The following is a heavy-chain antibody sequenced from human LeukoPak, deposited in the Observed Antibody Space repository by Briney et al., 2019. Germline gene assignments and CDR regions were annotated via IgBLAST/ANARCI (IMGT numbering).Heavy chain of an antibody. CDR2: IKQDETEK. J-gene: IGHJ3*02. CDR3: ARASRTWEAFDI. D-gene: IGHD1-26*01. Sequence: GGSLRLSCTASGFTFSNFWMGWVRQAPGKGLEWVANIKQDETEKFYLGSVKGRFTISRDNAKNTLYLQMNSLRAEDTAVYYCARASRTWEAFDIWGQGTMVTVSS. CDR1: GFTFSNFW. V-gene: IGHV3-7*01.